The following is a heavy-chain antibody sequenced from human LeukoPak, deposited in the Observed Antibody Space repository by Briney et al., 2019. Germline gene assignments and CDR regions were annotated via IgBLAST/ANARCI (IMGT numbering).Heavy chain of an antibody. Sequence: GGSLRLSCAASGFTFSSYSMNWVRQAPGKGLEWVSSISSSSSYIYYADSVKGRFTISRDNAKNSLYLQMNSLRAEDTAVYYCARGGSITMVRGGKNWFDPWGQGTLVTVSS. J-gene: IGHJ5*02. CDR1: GFTFSSYS. V-gene: IGHV3-21*01. D-gene: IGHD3-10*01. CDR3: ARGGSITMVRGGKNWFDP. CDR2: ISSSSSYI.